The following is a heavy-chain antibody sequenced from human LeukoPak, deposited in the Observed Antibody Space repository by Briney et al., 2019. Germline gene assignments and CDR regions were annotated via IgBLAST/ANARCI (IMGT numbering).Heavy chain of an antibody. V-gene: IGHV4-34*01. CDR3: ARGRSSPLDY. Sequence: PSGTLSLTCAVSGGSFSGYYWSWIRQPPGKGLEWIGEINHSGSTNYNPSLKSRVTISVDTSKNQFSLKLSSVTAADTAVYYCARGRSSPLDYWGQGTLVTVSS. J-gene: IGHJ4*02. CDR1: GGSFSGYY. CDR2: INHSGST.